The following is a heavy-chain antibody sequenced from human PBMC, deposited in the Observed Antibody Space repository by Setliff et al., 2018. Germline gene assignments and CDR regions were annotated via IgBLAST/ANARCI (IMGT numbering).Heavy chain of an antibody. CDR1: GYSFTDYW. CDR3: ARFKSHDYDSTKRYFDC. V-gene: IGHV5-51*01. CDR2: IYPDDSDT. Sequence: PGESLKISYKGSGYSFTDYWIAWVRQVPGKGLEWMGIIYPDDSDTRYGPSIQGQVTISADKSINTAYLQWSSLKASDTAIYYCARFKSHDYDSTKRYFDCWGQGTLVTVSS. D-gene: IGHD3-22*01. J-gene: IGHJ4*02.